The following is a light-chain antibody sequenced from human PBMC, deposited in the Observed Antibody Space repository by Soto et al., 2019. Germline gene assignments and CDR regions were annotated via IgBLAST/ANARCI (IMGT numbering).Light chain of an antibody. CDR1: SSDVGGYNY. Sequence: QSALTQPASVSGSPGQSITISCTGTSSDVGGYNYVSWYQQHPGKAPKLMIYEVTNRPSGVSNRFSASKSGNTASLTISGLQDEDEADYYCNSYTTSSTLVFGVGTKVTVL. V-gene: IGLV2-14*01. CDR2: EVT. CDR3: NSYTTSSTLV. J-gene: IGLJ2*01.